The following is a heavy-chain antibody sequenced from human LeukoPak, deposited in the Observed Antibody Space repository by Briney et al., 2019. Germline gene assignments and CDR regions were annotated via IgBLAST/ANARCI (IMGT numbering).Heavy chain of an antibody. J-gene: IGHJ6*03. CDR1: GYTFTNYA. D-gene: IGHD2-15*01. Sequence: ASVKVSCKASGYTFTNYAMNWVRQAPGQGLEWMGWINTKTGNPTYAQGFTGRFVFSLDTSVSTAYLQISSLKAEDTAVYYCARKSVAATPRDIVYQYSYMDVWGKGTTVTVSS. V-gene: IGHV7-4-1*02. CDR2: INTKTGNP. CDR3: ARKSVAATPRDIVYQYSYMDV.